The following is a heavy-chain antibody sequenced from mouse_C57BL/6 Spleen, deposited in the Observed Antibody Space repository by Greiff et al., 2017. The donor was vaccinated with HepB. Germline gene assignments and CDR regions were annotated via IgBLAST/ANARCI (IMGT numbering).Heavy chain of an antibody. D-gene: IGHD6-1*01. V-gene: IGHV1-82*01. Sequence: VKLMESGPELVKPGASVKISCKASGYAFSSSWMNWVKQRPGKGLEWIGRIYPGDGDTNYNGKFKGKATLTADKSSSTAYMQLSSLTSEDSAVYFCAGGAYYAMDYWGQGTSVTVSS. CDR3: AGGAYYAMDY. CDR1: GYAFSSSW. J-gene: IGHJ4*01. CDR2: IYPGDGDT.